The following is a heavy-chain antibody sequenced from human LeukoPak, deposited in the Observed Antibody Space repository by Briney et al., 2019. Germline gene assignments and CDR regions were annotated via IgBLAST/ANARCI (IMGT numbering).Heavy chain of an antibody. Sequence: GASVKVSCRASGYTFDTYGISWVRQAPGQGLEWMGWLSVSYGNTNYAQKLQDRVIMTADTSTSTAYMELRSLRSDDTAVYYCARGQDGFDIWGQRTMVTVSS. CDR2: LSVSYGNT. CDR1: GYTFDTYG. CDR3: ARGQDGFDI. J-gene: IGHJ3*02. V-gene: IGHV1-18*01.